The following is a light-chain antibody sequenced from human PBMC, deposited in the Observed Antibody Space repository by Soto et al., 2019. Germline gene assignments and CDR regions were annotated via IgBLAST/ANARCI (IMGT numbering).Light chain of an antibody. V-gene: IGKV3-20*01. Sequence: GLSQSPGTLSLSQGERATLSCRASQTVRNNYLAWYQQEPGQAPRLLIYDASSRATGIPDRFSGSGSGTDFTLTISRLEPEDFAVYYCQQFGSSPLTFGGGTKVDIK. CDR1: QTVRNNY. CDR2: DAS. J-gene: IGKJ4*01. CDR3: QQFGSSPLT.